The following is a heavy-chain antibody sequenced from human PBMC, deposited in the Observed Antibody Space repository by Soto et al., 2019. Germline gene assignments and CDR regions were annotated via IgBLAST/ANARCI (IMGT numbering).Heavy chain of an antibody. V-gene: IGHV2-5*01. CDR2: IYRNDHK. CDR3: AHPRACTPAVAVAALGYFDY. D-gene: IGHD6-19*01. Sequence: SGPTLVNPTQTLTLTCTFSGFSLSTRGVGVGWIRQPPGKALEWLALIYRNDHKRYSPSMKSRLATTKHTSKNQEVLTMTHIEPVDTASLSCAHPRACTPAVAVAALGYFDYWGQGTLVTVSS. J-gene: IGHJ4*02. CDR1: GFSLSTRGVG.